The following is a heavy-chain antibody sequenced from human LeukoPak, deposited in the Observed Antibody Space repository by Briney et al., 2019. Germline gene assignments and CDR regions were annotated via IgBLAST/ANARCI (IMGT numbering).Heavy chain of an antibody. J-gene: IGHJ5*01. D-gene: IGHD3-16*01. Sequence: GGSLRLSCAASGFTFSSYEMNWVRQAPGKGLEWVSYISSSGSTIYYADSVKGRFTISRDNAKNSLYLQMNSLRVEDSALYFCTKDSTPGGADSWGQGTLVTVSS. CDR2: ISSSGSTI. CDR3: TKDSTPGGADS. V-gene: IGHV3-48*03. CDR1: GFTFSSYE.